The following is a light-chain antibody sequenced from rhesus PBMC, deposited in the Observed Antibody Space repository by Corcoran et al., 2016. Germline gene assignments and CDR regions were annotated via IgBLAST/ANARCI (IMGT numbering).Light chain of an antibody. V-gene: IGKV1-38*01. CDR3: QQRNSYPLT. J-gene: IGKJ4*01. CDR2: DAS. Sequence: DIQLTQSPSSLSASVGDRVTITCRASQGISSYLAWYQQKSGKAPKLLIYDASNLQSGVPSMFSGSGSGTEFTLTISSRQPEDFATYYCQQRNSYPLTFGGGTKVEIK. CDR1: QGISSY.